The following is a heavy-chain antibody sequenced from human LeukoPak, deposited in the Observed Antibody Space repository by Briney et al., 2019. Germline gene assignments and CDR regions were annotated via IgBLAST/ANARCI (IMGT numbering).Heavy chain of an antibody. CDR3: ARAKRGYQLLSGWFDP. CDR1: GYTFTGYY. J-gene: IGHJ5*02. D-gene: IGHD2-2*01. V-gene: IGHV1-2*02. CDR2: INPNSGGT. Sequence: ASVKVSCKASGYTFTGYYMHWVRQAPGQGLEWMGWINPNSGGTNYAQKFQGRVTMTRDTSISTAYMELSRLRSDDTAVYYCARAKRGYQLLSGWFDPWGQGTLVTVSS.